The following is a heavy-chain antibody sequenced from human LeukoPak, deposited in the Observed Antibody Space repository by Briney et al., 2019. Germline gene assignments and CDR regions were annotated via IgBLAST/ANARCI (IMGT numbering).Heavy chain of an antibody. Sequence: GGSLRLSCAASGLTLSDNYMSWVRQAPGKGLEWVAVISYDGSNKYYADSVKGRFTISRDNSKNTLYLQMNSLRAEDTAVYYCARDRSNYDYYGMDVWGQGTTVTVSS. V-gene: IGHV3-30*03. CDR2: ISYDGSNK. J-gene: IGHJ6*02. CDR3: ARDRSNYDYYGMDV. CDR1: GLTLSDNY.